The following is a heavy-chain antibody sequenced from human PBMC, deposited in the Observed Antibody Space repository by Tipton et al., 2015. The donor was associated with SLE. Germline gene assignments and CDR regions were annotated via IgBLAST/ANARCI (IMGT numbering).Heavy chain of an antibody. V-gene: IGHV3-7*03. D-gene: IGHD1-26*01. Sequence: SLRLSCAASGFTFSDYWMSWVRQAPGKGLEWVGNIKRDGSDIKYGDSVKGRFTISRDNAKNSLYLQMNSLRVEDTAVYYCAKAQTGALFHYFYMDVWGKGTAVTVSS. CDR3: AKAQTGALFHYFYMDV. CDR2: IKRDGSDI. CDR1: GFTFSDYW. J-gene: IGHJ6*03.